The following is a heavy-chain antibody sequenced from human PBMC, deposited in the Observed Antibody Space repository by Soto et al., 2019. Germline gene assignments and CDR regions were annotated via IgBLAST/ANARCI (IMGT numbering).Heavy chain of an antibody. CDR1: GFSLSASGVG. D-gene: IGHD6-13*01. Sequence: QITLKESGPTLVKPTQTLTLTCTFSGFSLSASGVGVGWIRPPPGKALEWLALIYWDDDKRYSPSLKSRLTITTDTSKKQVVLTMTNMDPADTATYYCAHRRIAMTQNWFDPWGQGTLVTVSS. CDR2: IYWDDDK. J-gene: IGHJ5*02. V-gene: IGHV2-5*02. CDR3: AHRRIAMTQNWFDP.